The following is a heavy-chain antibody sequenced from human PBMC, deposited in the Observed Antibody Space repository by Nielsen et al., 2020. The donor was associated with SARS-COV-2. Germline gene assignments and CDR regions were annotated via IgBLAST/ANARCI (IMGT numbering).Heavy chain of an antibody. CDR2: ISAYNGNT. Sequence: ASVKVSCKASGGTFSSYAISWVRQAPGQGLEWMGWISAYNGNTNYAQKLQGRVTMATDTSTSTAYMELRSLRSDDTAVYYCARAPGDFSAYFDYWGQGTLVTVSS. D-gene: IGHD4-17*01. CDR1: GGTFSSYA. CDR3: ARAPGDFSAYFDY. V-gene: IGHV1-18*01. J-gene: IGHJ4*02.